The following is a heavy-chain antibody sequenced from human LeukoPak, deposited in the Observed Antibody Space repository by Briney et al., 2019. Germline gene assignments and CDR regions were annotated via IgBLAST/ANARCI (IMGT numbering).Heavy chain of an antibody. Sequence: LSLTCAVYGGSFSGYYWSWIRQAPGKGLEWVSYISSSGSTIYYADSVKGRFTISRDNAKNSLYLQMNSLRAEDTAVYYCAREAARLVFDYWGQGTLVTVSS. CDR2: ISSSGSTI. CDR1: GGSFSGYY. V-gene: IGHV3-11*04. D-gene: IGHD6-6*01. J-gene: IGHJ4*02. CDR3: AREAARLVFDY.